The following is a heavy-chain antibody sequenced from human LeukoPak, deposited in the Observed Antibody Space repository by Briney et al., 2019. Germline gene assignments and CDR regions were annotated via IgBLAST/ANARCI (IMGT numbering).Heavy chain of an antibody. CDR3: ASDSSGWYLGGSFDY. Sequence: PSETLSLTCAVSGYSISSGYYWGWIRQPPGKGLEWVGSIYHSGSTYYNPSLKSRVTISVDTSKNQFSLKLSSVTAADTAVYYCASDSSGWYLGGSFDYWGQGTLVTVSS. V-gene: IGHV4-38-2*01. D-gene: IGHD6-19*01. CDR1: GYSISSGYY. J-gene: IGHJ4*02. CDR2: IYHSGST.